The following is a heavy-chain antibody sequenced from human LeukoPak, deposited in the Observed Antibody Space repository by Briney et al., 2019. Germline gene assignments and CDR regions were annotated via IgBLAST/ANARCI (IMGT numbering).Heavy chain of an antibody. CDR3: ARLIRAVGNNWFDP. V-gene: IGHV1-69*13. Sequence: ASVKVSCRASGGTFSSYAISWVRPAPGQGLEWMGGIIPIFGTANYAQKFQGRVTITADESTSTAYMELSSLSSEDTAVYYCARLIRAVGNNWFDPWGQGTLVTVSS. D-gene: IGHD2-15*01. J-gene: IGHJ5*02. CDR2: IIPIFGTA. CDR1: GGTFSSYA.